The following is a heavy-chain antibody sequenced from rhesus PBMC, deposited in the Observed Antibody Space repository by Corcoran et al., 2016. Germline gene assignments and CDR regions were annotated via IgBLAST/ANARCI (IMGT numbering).Heavy chain of an antibody. D-gene: IGHD1-14*01. CDR1: GFTFDDYA. CDR2: ISWSGGIT. V-gene: IGHV3-201*01. Sequence: EVQLVESGGGVVQPGGSLRLSCAASGFTFDDYAMHWVRQAPGKGLEWVSGISWSGGITYYADSVKGQFTIARDNAKNSLYLQMGSLRAEDTALYYCARATTVYGLDSWGQGVVVTVSS. J-gene: IGHJ6*01. CDR3: ARATTVYGLDS.